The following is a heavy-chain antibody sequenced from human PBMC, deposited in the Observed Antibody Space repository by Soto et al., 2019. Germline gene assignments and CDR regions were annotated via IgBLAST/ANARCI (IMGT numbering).Heavy chain of an antibody. CDR2: IYYSGST. V-gene: IGHV4-39*01. J-gene: IGHJ4*02. D-gene: IGHD3-22*01. Sequence: PSETLSLTCTVSGDSISSTIYYWGWIRQPPGKGLEWIGSIYYSGSTDYNPSLKSRVTISVDTSRIHFSLKLISVTAADTAIYYCARQSYDSSDYFDYWGQGTLVTVSS. CDR1: GDSISSTIYY. CDR3: ARQSYDSSDYFDY.